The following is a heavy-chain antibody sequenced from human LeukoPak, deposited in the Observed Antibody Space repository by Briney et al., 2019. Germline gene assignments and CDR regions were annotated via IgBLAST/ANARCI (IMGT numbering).Heavy chain of an antibody. CDR2: INWSGGST. Sequence: GGSLRLSCAASGFTFDDYGMSWVRQAPGKGLEWVSGINWSGGSTGYADSVKGRFTISRDNAKNSLYLQMNSLRAEDTALYYCARGRAMVRGVIRRQLDWFDPWGQGTLVTVSS. V-gene: IGHV3-20*04. CDR1: GFTFDDYG. D-gene: IGHD3-10*01. J-gene: IGHJ5*02. CDR3: ARGRAMVRGVIRRQLDWFDP.